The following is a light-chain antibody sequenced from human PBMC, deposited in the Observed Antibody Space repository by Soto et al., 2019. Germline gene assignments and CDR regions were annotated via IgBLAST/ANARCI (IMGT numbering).Light chain of an antibody. CDR2: DVS. CDR3: SSYTSSGINWV. J-gene: IGLJ3*02. V-gene: IGLV2-14*01. Sequence: QSVLTQPASVSGSPGQSITISCTGTSSDVGGYNYVSWYQQHPGKAPKLMIYDVSNRPSGVSNRFCGSKSGNTASLTISGLQAEDEADYYCSSYTSSGINWVFGGGTQLTVL. CDR1: SSDVGGYNY.